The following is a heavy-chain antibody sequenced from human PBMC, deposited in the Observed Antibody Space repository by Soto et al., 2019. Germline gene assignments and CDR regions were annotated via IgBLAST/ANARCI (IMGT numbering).Heavy chain of an antibody. J-gene: IGHJ4*02. CDR3: ARGYGRKFDY. CDR2: INHSGST. D-gene: IGHD3-10*01. V-gene: IGHV4-34*01. Sequence: SETLSLTCAVYGGSFSGYYWSWIRQPPGKGLEWIGEINHSGSTNYNPSLKSRVTISVDTSKNQFSLKLSSVTAADTAVYYCARGYGRKFDYWGQGTLVTVS. CDR1: GGSFSGYY.